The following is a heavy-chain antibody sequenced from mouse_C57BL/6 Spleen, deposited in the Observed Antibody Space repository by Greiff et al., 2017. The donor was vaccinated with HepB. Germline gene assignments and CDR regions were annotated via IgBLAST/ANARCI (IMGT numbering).Heavy chain of an antibody. CDR2: ISSGGSYT. J-gene: IGHJ2*01. V-gene: IGHV5-6*01. Sequence: EVKLVESGGDLVKPGGSLKLSCAASGFTFSSYGMSWVRQTPDKRLEWVATISSGGSYTYYPDSVKGRFTISRDNAKNTLYLQMSSLKSEDTAMYYCARQGEDFDYWGQGTTLTVSS. CDR1: GFTFSSYG. CDR3: ARQGEDFDY.